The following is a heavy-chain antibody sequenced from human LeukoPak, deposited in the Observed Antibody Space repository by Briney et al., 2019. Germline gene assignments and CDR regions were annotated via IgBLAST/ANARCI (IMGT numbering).Heavy chain of an antibody. Sequence: GASVKVSCKASGGTFCSYAISWVRQAPGQGLEWMGRIIPILGIANYAQKFQGRVTITADKSTSTAYMELSSLRSEDTAVYYCARERSGDWGFHYWGQGTLVTVSS. J-gene: IGHJ4*02. CDR2: IIPILGIA. V-gene: IGHV1-69*04. D-gene: IGHD7-27*01. CDR3: ARERSGDWGFHY. CDR1: GGTFCSYA.